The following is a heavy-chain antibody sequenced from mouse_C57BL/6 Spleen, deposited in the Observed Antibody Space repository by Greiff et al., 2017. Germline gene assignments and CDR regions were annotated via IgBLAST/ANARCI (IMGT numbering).Heavy chain of an antibody. Sequence: EVQLVESGEGLVKPGGSLKLSCAASGFTFSSYAMSWVRQTPEKRLEWVAYISSGGDYIYYADTVKGRFTISRDNARNTLYLQMSSLKSEDTAMYYCTRERRHGYDYDYYFDYWGQGTTLTVSS. CDR1: GFTFSSYA. V-gene: IGHV5-9-1*02. J-gene: IGHJ2*01. D-gene: IGHD2-4*01. CDR2: ISSGGDYI. CDR3: TRERRHGYDYDYYFDY.